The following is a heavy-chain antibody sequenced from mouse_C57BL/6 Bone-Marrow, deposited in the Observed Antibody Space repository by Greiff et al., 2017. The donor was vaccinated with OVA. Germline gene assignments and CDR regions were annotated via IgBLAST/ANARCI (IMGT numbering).Heavy chain of an antibody. CDR3: ARYNYGSSLYAMDY. V-gene: IGHV7-3*01. J-gene: IGHJ4*01. CDR1: GFTFTDYY. CDR2: IRNKANGYTT. Sequence: EVMLVESGGGLVQPGGSLSLSCAASGFTFTDYYMSWVRQPPGKALEWLGFIRNKANGYTTEYSASVKGRFTISRDNSQSILYLQMNALIADDSATYYCARYNYGSSLYAMDYWGQGTSVTVSS. D-gene: IGHD1-1*01.